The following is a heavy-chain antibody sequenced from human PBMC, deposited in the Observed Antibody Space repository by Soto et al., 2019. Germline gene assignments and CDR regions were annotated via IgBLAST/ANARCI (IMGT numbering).Heavy chain of an antibody. CDR3: AAGYCSGWSCFALGF. Sequence: EVQLVESGGGLVQPGGSLRLSCAASGFTFSDFSMNWVRQTPGKGLEWISYISSRGSTIHYADSVKGRFIISRDNGKNSLYLQMHSLRDEDTAVYYCAAGYCSGWSCFALGFWGQGTLVTVSS. V-gene: IGHV3-48*02. J-gene: IGHJ4*02. CDR1: GFTFSDFS. CDR2: ISSRGSTI. D-gene: IGHD2-15*01.